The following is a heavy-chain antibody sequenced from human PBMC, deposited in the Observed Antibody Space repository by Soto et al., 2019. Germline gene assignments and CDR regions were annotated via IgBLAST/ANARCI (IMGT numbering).Heavy chain of an antibody. CDR3: ARAKFESTGWHQFDN. CDR2: VSHSGNT. J-gene: IGHJ4*02. D-gene: IGHD6-19*01. CDR1: GVSFGGHF. V-gene: IGHV4-34*01. Sequence: XETLSLTCTVYGVSFGGHFWSWVRQPPGKGLEWIGEVSHSGNTKYYPSLKSRVTISVDSSKNQISLKLTSVTAADTAVYYCARAKFESTGWHQFDNWGQGPLVTVSS.